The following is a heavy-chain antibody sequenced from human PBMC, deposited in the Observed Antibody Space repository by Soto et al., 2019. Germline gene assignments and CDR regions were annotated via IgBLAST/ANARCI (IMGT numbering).Heavy chain of an antibody. J-gene: IGHJ4*02. CDR2: IWYDGSNK. Sequence: PGGSLRLSCAASGFTFSNYGMHWVRQAPGKGLEWVAVIWYDGSNKYYADSVKGRFTISRDNSKNTLYLQMNSLRAEDTAVYYCARHHSSGYQDYWGQGTLVTVSS. CDR1: GFTFSNYG. CDR3: ARHHSSGYQDY. D-gene: IGHD3-22*01. V-gene: IGHV3-33*01.